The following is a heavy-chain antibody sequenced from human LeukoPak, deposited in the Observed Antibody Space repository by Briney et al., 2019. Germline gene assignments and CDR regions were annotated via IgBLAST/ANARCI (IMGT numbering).Heavy chain of an antibody. V-gene: IGHV1-18*01. D-gene: IGHD3-10*01. Sequence: ASVKVSRKASGYTFTNYGISWVRQAPGQGLEWMGWISGFNGNTNYGQKVQGRVTMTTDTSTITAYMELRSLRSDDTAVYYCARMVRGVPYYYGMDVWGQGTTVTVSS. CDR2: ISGFNGNT. CDR1: GYTFTNYG. J-gene: IGHJ6*02. CDR3: ARMVRGVPYYYGMDV.